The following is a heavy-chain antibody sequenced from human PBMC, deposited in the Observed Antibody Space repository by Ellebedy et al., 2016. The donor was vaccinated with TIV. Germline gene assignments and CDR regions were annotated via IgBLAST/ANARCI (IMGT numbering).Heavy chain of an antibody. CDR1: GGSFSGYY. CDR3: ARRLSRGSYRYTGAFDS. J-gene: IGHJ3*02. CDR2: INHSGST. D-gene: IGHD3-16*02. V-gene: IGHV4-34*01. Sequence: SETLSLTXAVYGGSFSGYYWSWIRQPPGKGLEWIGEINHSGSTNYNPSLKSRVTISVDTSKNQFSLKLSSVTAADTAVYYCARRLSRGSYRYTGAFDSWGQGTMVTVSS.